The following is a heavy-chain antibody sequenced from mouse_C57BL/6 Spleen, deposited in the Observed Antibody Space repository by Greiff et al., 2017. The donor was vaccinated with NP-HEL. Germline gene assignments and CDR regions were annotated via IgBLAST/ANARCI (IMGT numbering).Heavy chain of an antibody. CDR1: GYTFTSYD. D-gene: IGHD2-4*01. CDR3: ARRGIYYDYGGVHYVDY. J-gene: IGHJ2*01. V-gene: IGHV1-85*01. Sequence: QVQLQQSGPELVKPGASVKLSCKASGYTFTSYDINWVKQRPGQGLEWIGWIYPRDGSTKYNEKFKGKATLTVDPSSSPAYLELHCLTSEDTAVFYCARRGIYYDYGGVHYVDYWGQGTTLTVSA. CDR2: IYPRDGST.